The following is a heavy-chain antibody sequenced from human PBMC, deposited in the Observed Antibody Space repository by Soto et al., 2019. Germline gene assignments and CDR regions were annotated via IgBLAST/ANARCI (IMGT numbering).Heavy chain of an antibody. J-gene: IGHJ3*02. CDR2: IGGSGDST. Sequence: PGGSLRLSCAASGFTFSSYAMSWVRQAPGKGPEWVSGIGGSGDSTYYADSVKGRFTISRDNSENTVYLQINSLRAEDTARYYCAKDIRGRDYPDAFDIWGQGTMVTVSS. V-gene: IGHV3-23*01. CDR3: AKDIRGRDYPDAFDI. CDR1: GFTFSSYA. D-gene: IGHD1-26*01.